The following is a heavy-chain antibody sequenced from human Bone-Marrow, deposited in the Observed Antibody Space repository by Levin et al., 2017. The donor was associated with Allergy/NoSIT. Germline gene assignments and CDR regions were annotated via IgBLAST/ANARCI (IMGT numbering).Heavy chain of an antibody. D-gene: IGHD3-10*02. CDR3: ARRSSRITMLVVPNHFFDF. J-gene: IGHJ4*02. V-gene: IGHV3-7*01. CDR1: GFTFNNYW. CDR2: IKQDGSEK. Sequence: PGGSLRLSCAASGFTFNNYWMSWVRQAPGKGLGWVADIKQDGSEKYYADSVKGRFTISRDNAKNSLYLQMNSLRAADTAVYYCARRSSRITMLVVPNHFFDFWGQGTLVTVSS.